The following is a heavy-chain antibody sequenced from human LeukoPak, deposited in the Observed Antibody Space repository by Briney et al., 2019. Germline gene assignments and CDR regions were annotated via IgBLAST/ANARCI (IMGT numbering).Heavy chain of an antibody. CDR2: INPNSGGT. CDR1: GYTFTGYY. D-gene: IGHD2-15*01. V-gene: IGHV1-2*02. J-gene: IGHJ4*02. CDR3: ARSLGRYCSGGSCYVRNSILQRGITKEDY. Sequence: ASVKVSCKASGYTFTGYYMHWVRQAPGQGLEWMGWINPNSGGTNYAQKFQGRVTMTRDTSISTAYMELSRLRSDDTAVYYCARSLGRYCSGGSCYVRNSILQRGITKEDYWGQGTLVTVSS.